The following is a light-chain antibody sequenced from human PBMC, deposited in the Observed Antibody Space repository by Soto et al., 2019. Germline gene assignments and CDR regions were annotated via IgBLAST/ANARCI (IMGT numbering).Light chain of an antibody. V-gene: IGKV3-15*01. CDR1: QSVSSN. J-gene: IGKJ4*01. CDR3: QQYNKFPSLT. Sequence: EIVMTQSPPTLSVSPGERATLSCRASQSVSSNLAWYHQKPGQAPRLLIYGASTRATGIPARFSGSGSGTEFTLTISSLQSEDFAVYYCQQYNKFPSLTFGGGTKVEIK. CDR2: GAS.